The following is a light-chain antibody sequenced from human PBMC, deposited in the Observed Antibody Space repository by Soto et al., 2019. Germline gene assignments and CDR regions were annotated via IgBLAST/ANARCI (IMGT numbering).Light chain of an antibody. CDR2: ELS. Sequence: QSALTQPPSASGSPGQSVTISCTGTNSDVGGYNYVSWYQQHPGKAPKLMIYELSKRPSGVPDRFSGSKSGNTASLTVSGLQAEDEADYYCRSYAGSNNVVVFGGGTKLTVL. J-gene: IGLJ2*01. V-gene: IGLV2-8*01. CDR3: RSYAGSNNVVV. CDR1: NSDVGGYNY.